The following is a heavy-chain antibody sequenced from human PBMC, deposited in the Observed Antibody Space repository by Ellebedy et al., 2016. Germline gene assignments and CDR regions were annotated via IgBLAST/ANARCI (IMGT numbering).Heavy chain of an antibody. CDR1: TFIVSSNY. D-gene: IGHD6-19*01. Sequence: GESLKISXAGSTFIVSSNYMIWVRQAPGKGLEWVSFLYHGGTTYYADSVKGRFTISRDNSKNTLYLQMNSLRAEDTAVYYCASAVTSVAGTPYWGQGTLVTVSS. J-gene: IGHJ4*02. CDR2: LYHGGTT. CDR3: ASAVTSVAGTPY. V-gene: IGHV3-53*05.